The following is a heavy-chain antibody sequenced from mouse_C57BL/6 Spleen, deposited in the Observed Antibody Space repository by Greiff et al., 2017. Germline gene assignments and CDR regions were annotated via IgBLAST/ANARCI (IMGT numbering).Heavy chain of an antibody. D-gene: IGHD2-5*01. V-gene: IGHV1-82*01. J-gene: IGHJ4*01. Sequence: QVQLKESGPELVKPGASVKISCKASGYAFSSSWMNWVKQRPGKGLEWIGRIYPGDGDTNYNGKFKGKATLTADKSSSTAYMQLSSLTSEDSAVYFCARGDSNYDYAMDYWGQGTSVTVSS. CDR2: IYPGDGDT. CDR3: ARGDSNYDYAMDY. CDR1: GYAFSSSW.